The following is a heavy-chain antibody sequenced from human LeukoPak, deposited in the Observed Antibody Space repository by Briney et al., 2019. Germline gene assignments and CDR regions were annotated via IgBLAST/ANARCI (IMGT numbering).Heavy chain of an antibody. Sequence: GRSLRLSCAASGFTFSSYAMSWVRQAPGKGLEWVSAISGSGGSTYYADSVKGRFTISRDNSKNTLYLQMNSLRAEDTAVYYCAKDREIFGVVMFDYWGQGTLVTVSS. D-gene: IGHD3-3*01. V-gene: IGHV3-23*01. CDR3: AKDREIFGVVMFDY. J-gene: IGHJ4*02. CDR1: GFTFSSYA. CDR2: ISGSGGST.